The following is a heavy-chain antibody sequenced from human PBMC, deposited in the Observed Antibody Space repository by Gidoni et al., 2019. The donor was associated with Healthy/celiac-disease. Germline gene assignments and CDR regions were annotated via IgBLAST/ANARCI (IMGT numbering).Heavy chain of an antibody. V-gene: IGHV3-30*04. CDR3: AVPADYSNYPYYYYYYGMDV. CDR2: ISYDGSNK. Sequence: QVQLVESGGGVVQPGRSLRRSCAASGFTFSSDAVPGVRQAPGKGLEWVAVISYDGSNKYYADSVKGRFTISRDNSKNTLYLQMNSLRAEDTAVYYCAVPADYSNYPYYYYYYGMDVWGQGTTVTVSS. D-gene: IGHD4-4*01. J-gene: IGHJ6*02. CDR1: GFTFSSDA.